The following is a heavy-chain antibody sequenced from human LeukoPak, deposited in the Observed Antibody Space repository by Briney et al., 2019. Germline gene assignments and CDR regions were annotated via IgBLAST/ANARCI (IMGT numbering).Heavy chain of an antibody. CDR2: IYYDSSHI. V-gene: IGHV3-21*01. Sequence: PGGSLRLSCAASGFTISTSAMNWVRQVPGKGLEWVSSIYYDSSHIYYAASVRGRFTISRDNARDSVYLQMDSLRLGTRAVYYCTRDPLRYLRVGHYDYWGQGTLVAVSS. CDR1: GFTISTSA. D-gene: IGHD3-9*01. J-gene: IGHJ4*02. CDR3: TRDPLRYLRVGHYDY.